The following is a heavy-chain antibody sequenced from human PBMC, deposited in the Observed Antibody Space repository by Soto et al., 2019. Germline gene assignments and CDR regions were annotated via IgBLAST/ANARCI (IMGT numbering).Heavy chain of an antibody. CDR2: ISGSGGSR. D-gene: IGHD1-26*01. V-gene: IGHV3-48*02. Sequence: EVKLVESGGGSVQRGGSLRLSCVASGFTYSPYSMNWVRQPPGKGLEWVAYISGSGGSRYYADSVSGRFTISRDNAKDSLFLQMNSRRDEDTAIYYCARGQGSSDYWGQGTVVTVSS. J-gene: IGHJ4*02. CDR3: ARGQGSSDY. CDR1: GFTYSPYS.